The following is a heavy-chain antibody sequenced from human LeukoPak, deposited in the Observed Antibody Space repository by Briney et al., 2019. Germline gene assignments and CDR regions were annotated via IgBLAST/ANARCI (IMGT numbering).Heavy chain of an antibody. D-gene: IGHD3-9*01. CDR3: ARVFRRYFDWLNLGY. CDR1: GYTFTGYY. Sequence: APVKVSCKASGYTFTGYYMHWVRQAPGQGLEWMGWINPNSGGTNYAQKFQGRVTMTRDTSISTAYMELSRLRSDDTAVYYCARVFRRYFDWLNLGYWGQGTLVTVSS. CDR2: INPNSGGT. J-gene: IGHJ4*02. V-gene: IGHV1-2*02.